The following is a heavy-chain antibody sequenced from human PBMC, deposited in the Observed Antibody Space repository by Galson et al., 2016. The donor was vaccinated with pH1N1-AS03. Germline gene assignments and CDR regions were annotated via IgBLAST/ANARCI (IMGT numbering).Heavy chain of an antibody. CDR3: ALPNSGGNAFEI. CDR2: VYWDETR. D-gene: IGHD2/OR15-2a*01. V-gene: IGHV2-5*02. CDR1: GVSVTSSGVG. J-gene: IGHJ3*02. Sequence: PALVKPTQTLTLTCSVSGVSVTSSGVGVGWLRQPPGKALEWLALVYWDETRRYSPSLKNRLTITKDSSKNQVVLTVTSVDPMDIATYFCALPNSGGNAFEIWGPGTMVTVSS.